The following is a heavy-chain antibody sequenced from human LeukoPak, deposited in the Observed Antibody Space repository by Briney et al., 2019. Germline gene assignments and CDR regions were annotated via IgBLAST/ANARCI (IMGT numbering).Heavy chain of an antibody. Sequence: ASVKVSCKASGYTFTGYYMHWVRQAPGQGLEWMGWINPNSGGTNYAQKFQGRVTMTRDTSISTAYMELSRLRSDDTAVYYCARGHCSSTSCYSGENWFDPWGQGTLVTVSS. D-gene: IGHD2-2*01. V-gene: IGHV1-2*02. CDR3: ARGHCSSTSCYSGENWFDP. J-gene: IGHJ5*02. CDR1: GYTFTGYY. CDR2: INPNSGGT.